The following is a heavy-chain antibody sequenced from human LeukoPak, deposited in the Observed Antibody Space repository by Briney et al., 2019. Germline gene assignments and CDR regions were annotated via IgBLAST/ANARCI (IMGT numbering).Heavy chain of an antibody. D-gene: IGHD3-3*01. V-gene: IGHV3-9*01. CDR3: AKEIRDFWSGTDYYYYMDV. CDR1: GFTFDDYA. CDR2: ITWNSASV. Sequence: PGGSLRLSCGASGFTFDDYAMHWVRQVPGKGPEWVSGITWNSASVGYADSVKGRFTISRDNAKNSLYLQMNSLRAEDTALYYCAKEIRDFWSGTDYYYYMDVWGKGTTVTVSS. J-gene: IGHJ6*03.